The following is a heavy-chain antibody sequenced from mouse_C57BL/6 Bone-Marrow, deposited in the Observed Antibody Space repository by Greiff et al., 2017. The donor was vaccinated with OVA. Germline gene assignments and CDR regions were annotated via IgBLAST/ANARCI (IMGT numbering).Heavy chain of an antibody. Sequence: EVKLVESGGDLVKPGGSLKLSCAASGFTFSSYGMSWVRQTPDKRLEWVATISSGGSYTYYPDSVKGRFTISRDNAKNTLYLQMSSLKAEDTAMYYCERNVRWDVDYWGQGTTLTVSS. V-gene: IGHV5-6*02. D-gene: IGHD4-1*01. CDR1: GFTFSSYG. CDR2: ISSGGSYT. CDR3: ERNVRWDVDY. J-gene: IGHJ2*01.